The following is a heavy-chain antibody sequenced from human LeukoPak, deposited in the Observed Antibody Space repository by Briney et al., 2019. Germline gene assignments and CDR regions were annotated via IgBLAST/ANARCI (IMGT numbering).Heavy chain of an antibody. CDR1: GYSFTSYW. D-gene: IGHD3-3*01. CDR2: IDPSDSYT. CDR3: ARLTPQTIFGVVTNWFDP. Sequence: GESLKISCKGSGYSFTSYWISWVRQMPGKGLEWMGRIDPSDSYTNYSPSFQGHVTISADKSISTAYLQWSSLKASDTAMYYCARLTPQTIFGVVTNWFDPWGQGTLVTVSS. V-gene: IGHV5-10-1*01. J-gene: IGHJ5*02.